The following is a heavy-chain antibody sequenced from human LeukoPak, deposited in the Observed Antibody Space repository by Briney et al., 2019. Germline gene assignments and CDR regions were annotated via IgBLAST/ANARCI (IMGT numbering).Heavy chain of an antibody. Sequence: PGGSLRLSCAASGFTFSSYSMNWVRQAPGKGLEWVSYISSSSSTIYYADSVKGRFTISRDNAKNSLYLQMNSLRDEDTAVYYCARDPSYYDSSGYPYYFDYWGQGTLVTVSS. V-gene: IGHV3-48*02. CDR2: ISSSSSTI. J-gene: IGHJ4*02. CDR1: GFTFSSYS. D-gene: IGHD3-22*01. CDR3: ARDPSYYDSSGYPYYFDY.